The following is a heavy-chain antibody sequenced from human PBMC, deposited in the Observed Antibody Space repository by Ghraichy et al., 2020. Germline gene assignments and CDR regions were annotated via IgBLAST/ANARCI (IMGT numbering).Heavy chain of an antibody. J-gene: IGHJ4*02. Sequence: LSLTCVGSEFSFNKFWMSWVRQAPGKGLEWVASIKQGGGEKHYADSLKGRIAISRDNTQNSLFLQLDSLRVDDTAVYYCARDRGGWCTTTNCIAEYAEYWGEGTLVTVSS. CDR2: IKQGGGEK. CDR1: EFSFNKFW. CDR3: ARDRGGWCTTTNCIAEYAEY. D-gene: IGHD1-26*01. V-gene: IGHV3-7*01.